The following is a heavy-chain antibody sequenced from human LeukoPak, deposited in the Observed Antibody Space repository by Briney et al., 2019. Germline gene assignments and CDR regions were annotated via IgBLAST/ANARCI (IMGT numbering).Heavy chain of an antibody. CDR2: ISAYNGNT. CDR1: GYTFTSYC. D-gene: IGHD2-2*01. Sequence: ASVKVSCKASGYTFTSYCISWVRQAPGQGLEWMGWISAYNGNTNYAQKLQGRVTMTTDTSTSTAYMELRSLRSDDKAVYYCGRDYCSSTSCYDWFDPWGQGTLVTVSS. J-gene: IGHJ5*02. V-gene: IGHV1-18*01. CDR3: GRDYCSSTSCYDWFDP.